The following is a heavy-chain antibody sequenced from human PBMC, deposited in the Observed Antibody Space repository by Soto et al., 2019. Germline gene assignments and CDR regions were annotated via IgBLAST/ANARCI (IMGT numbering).Heavy chain of an antibody. CDR3: ARAKEYPSSSGMDV. Sequence: QVQLQQSGPGLVKPSQTLSLTCAISGDSVSSNSAAWNWIRQSPSRGLEWLGRTYYRSMWYSDYEVSLEGRLTLNPDTRKNQFSLQETSVTPEDTAVYYCARAKEYPSSSGMDVWGQGATVTVSS. D-gene: IGHD6-6*01. V-gene: IGHV6-1*01. CDR2: TYYRSMWYS. J-gene: IGHJ6*02. CDR1: GDSVSSNSAA.